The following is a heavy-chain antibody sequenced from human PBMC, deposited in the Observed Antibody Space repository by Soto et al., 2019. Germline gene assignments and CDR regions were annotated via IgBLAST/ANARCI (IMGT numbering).Heavy chain of an antibody. Sequence: SETLSLTCTVSGGSIINYYWSWIRQPPGKGLEWIGYIYYSGSTNYNPSLKSRVTISVDTSKNQFSLKLSSVTAADTAVYYCARVIAAAGTVDYWGQGTLVTVSS. CDR2: IYYSGST. V-gene: IGHV4-59*01. J-gene: IGHJ4*02. CDR3: ARVIAAAGTVDY. CDR1: GGSIINYY. D-gene: IGHD6-13*01.